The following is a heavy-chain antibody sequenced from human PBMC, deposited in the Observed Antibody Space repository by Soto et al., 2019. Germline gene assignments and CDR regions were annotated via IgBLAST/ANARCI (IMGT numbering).Heavy chain of an antibody. V-gene: IGHV1-3*05. CDR1: GYTFTNYA. CDR2: INAGNGNT. J-gene: IGHJ6*02. CDR3: ARHLVGGCVDV. Sequence: QVQLVPSGAEEKKPGASVKVSCKSSGYTFTNYAIHWVRQAPGQRLEWMAWINAGNGNTKYSQNFQGRVTITRDTAASTAYMVHSSLRSEDTAVYYCARHLVGGCVDVWGQGTTVTVSS. D-gene: IGHD3-16*01.